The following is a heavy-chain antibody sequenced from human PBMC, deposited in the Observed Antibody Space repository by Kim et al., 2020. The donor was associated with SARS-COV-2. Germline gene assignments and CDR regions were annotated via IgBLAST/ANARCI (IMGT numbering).Heavy chain of an antibody. CDR1: GYTFTSYG. CDR2: ISAYNGNT. D-gene: IGHD3-16*02. J-gene: IGHJ6*02. CDR3: ARGDDYVWGSYRSDGMDV. V-gene: IGHV1-18*01. Sequence: ASVKVSCKASGYTFTSYGISWVRQAPGQGLEWMGWISAYNGNTNYAQKLQGRVTMTTDTSTSTAYMELRSLRSDDTAVYYCARGDDYVWGSYRSDGMDVWGQGTTVTVSS.